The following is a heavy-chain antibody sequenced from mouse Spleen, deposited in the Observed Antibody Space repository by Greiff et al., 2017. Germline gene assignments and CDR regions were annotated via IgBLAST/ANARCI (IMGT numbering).Heavy chain of an antibody. CDR3: AIYDYDDGDYAMDY. CDR1: GYTFTSYW. J-gene: IGHJ4*01. V-gene: IGHV1-50*01. Sequence: VQLQQPGAELVKPGASVKLSCKASGYTFTSYWMQWVKQRPGQGLEWIGEIDPSDSYTNYNQKFKGKATLTVDTSSSTAYMQLSSLTSEDSAVYYCAIYDYDDGDYAMDYWGQGTSVTVSS. D-gene: IGHD2-4*01. CDR2: IDPSDSYT.